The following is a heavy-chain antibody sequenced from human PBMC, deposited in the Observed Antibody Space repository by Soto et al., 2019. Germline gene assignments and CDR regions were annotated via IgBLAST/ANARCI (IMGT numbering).Heavy chain of an antibody. V-gene: IGHV4-4*02. Sequence: QVRLQESGPGLVKPSGTLSLTCAVSGGSISSSNWWSWVRQPPGMGLEWIGEIYHSGSTNYKPSLKSRVTISVDKSKNQFSLKLSSVTAADTAVYYCARGGDYGDAGWFDPWGQGTPVTVSS. J-gene: IGHJ5*02. D-gene: IGHD4-17*01. CDR3: ARGGDYGDAGWFDP. CDR1: GGSISSSNW. CDR2: IYHSGST.